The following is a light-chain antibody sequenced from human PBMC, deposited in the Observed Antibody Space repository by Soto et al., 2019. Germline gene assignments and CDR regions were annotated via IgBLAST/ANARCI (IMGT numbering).Light chain of an antibody. J-gene: IGLJ3*02. V-gene: IGLV1-44*01. CDR2: SND. Sequence: QSVLTQPPSASGTPGQSVTISCSGSSSNIGDNTVNWYQQLPGTAPKLLIYSNDQRSSGVPDRFSGSKSGASASLAISGLRSEDEADYHCAAWDDSLNGPVFGGGTKLTVL. CDR1: SSNIGDNT. CDR3: AAWDDSLNGPV.